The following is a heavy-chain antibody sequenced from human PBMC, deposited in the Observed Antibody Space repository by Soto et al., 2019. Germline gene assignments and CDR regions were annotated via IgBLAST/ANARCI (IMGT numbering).Heavy chain of an antibody. CDR1: GFTFSDYY. Sequence: GGSLRLSCAASGFTFSDYYMSWIRQAPGKGLEWVSYISSSGSTIYYADSVKGRFTISRDNAKNSLYLQMNSLRAEDTAVYYCARDLEYYDILTGYREYYYYYMDVWGKGTTITVS. J-gene: IGHJ6*03. D-gene: IGHD3-9*01. V-gene: IGHV3-11*01. CDR2: ISSSGSTI. CDR3: ARDLEYYDILTGYREYYYYYMDV.